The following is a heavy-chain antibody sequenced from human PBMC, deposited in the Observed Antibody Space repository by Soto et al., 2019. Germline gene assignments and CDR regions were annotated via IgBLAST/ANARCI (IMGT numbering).Heavy chain of an antibody. CDR3: ARIPGDTSMIYWLDP. D-gene: IGHD5-18*01. CDR1: GGSIISYY. J-gene: IGHJ5*02. CDR2: LYYSGSI. V-gene: IGHV4-59*01. Sequence: SETLSLTCTVSGGSIISYYWGWIRQPPGQGLAWIGYLYYSGSINYNPSRNSRVAISVDTSKILFSLKLTSVTAADTAVYYCARIPGDTSMIYWLDPWGQGTLVTVSS.